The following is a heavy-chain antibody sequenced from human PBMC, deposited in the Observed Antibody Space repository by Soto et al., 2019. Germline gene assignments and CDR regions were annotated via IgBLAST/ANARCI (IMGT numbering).Heavy chain of an antibody. D-gene: IGHD3-3*01. V-gene: IGHV1-69*13. Sequence: SVKVSCKASGGTFSSYAISWVRQAPGQGLEWMGGIIPIFGTANYAQKFQGRVTITADESTSTAYMELSSLRSEDTAVYYCATSLITIFGVVSVIDPWGQGTLVTVSS. J-gene: IGHJ5*02. CDR1: GGTFSSYA. CDR2: IIPIFGTA. CDR3: ATSLITIFGVVSVIDP.